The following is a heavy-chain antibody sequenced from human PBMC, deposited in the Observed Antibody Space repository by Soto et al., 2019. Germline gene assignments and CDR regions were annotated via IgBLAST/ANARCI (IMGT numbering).Heavy chain of an antibody. CDR3: ASSERITIFGVADAFDM. CDR1: GYTFTSYG. J-gene: IGHJ3*02. D-gene: IGHD3-3*01. Sequence: ASVKVSCKASGYTFTSYGISWVRQAPGQGLEWMGWISAYNGNTNYAQKLQGRVTMTTDTSTSTAYMELRSLRSDDTAVYYCASSERITIFGVADAFDMWGQGTVVTVSS. CDR2: ISAYNGNT. V-gene: IGHV1-18*01.